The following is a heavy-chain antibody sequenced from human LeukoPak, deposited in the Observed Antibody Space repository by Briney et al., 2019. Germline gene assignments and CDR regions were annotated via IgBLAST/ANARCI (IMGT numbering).Heavy chain of an antibody. J-gene: IGHJ4*02. CDR1: GFAFEDYG. Sequence: TVGSLRLSCAASGFAFEDYGMTWVRQAPGKGLEWVSGLNWNGDNTGYADSVKGRFTISRDNAKHSLYLQVNSLRAEDTAFYYCARVWAWGSGNYFDYWGQGTLVTVSS. CDR2: LNWNGDNT. CDR3: ARVWAWGSGNYFDY. V-gene: IGHV3-20*04. D-gene: IGHD7-27*01.